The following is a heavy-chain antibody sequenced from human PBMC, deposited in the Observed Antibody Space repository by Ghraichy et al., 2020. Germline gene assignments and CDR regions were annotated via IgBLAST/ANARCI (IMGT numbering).Heavy chain of an antibody. V-gene: IGHV4-39*01. CDR3: ARPGSTTGWYYFDY. D-gene: IGHD6-19*01. J-gene: IGHJ4*02. Sequence: GSLRLSCTVSGGSVSGSSYYWGWIRQPPGKGLEWIGSIEYSGSSRYNTSLKSRVTISVDTSKNQFSLKLSSVTAADTAVYYCARPGSTTGWYYFDYWGQGTLVTFSS. CDR1: GGSVSGSSYY. CDR2: IEYSGSS.